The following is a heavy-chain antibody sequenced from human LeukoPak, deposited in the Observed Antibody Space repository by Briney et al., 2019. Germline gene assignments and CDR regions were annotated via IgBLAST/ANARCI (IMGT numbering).Heavy chain of an antibody. Sequence: PGGSLRLSCAASGFTFSTYAMSWVRQAPGKGLEWVSAISGSGGSTYYADSVKGRFTISRDNSKNTLYLQMNSLRAEDTAVYYCARVRRGYSYGYVDYWGQGTLVTVSS. V-gene: IGHV3-23*01. J-gene: IGHJ4*02. D-gene: IGHD5-18*01. CDR1: GFTFSTYA. CDR3: ARVRRGYSYGYVDY. CDR2: ISGSGGST.